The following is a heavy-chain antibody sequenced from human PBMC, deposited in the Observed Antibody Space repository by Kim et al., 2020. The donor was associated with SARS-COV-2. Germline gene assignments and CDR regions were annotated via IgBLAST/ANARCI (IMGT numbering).Heavy chain of an antibody. V-gene: IGHV1-46*01. J-gene: IGHJ4*02. Sequence: KFQGRVTMTGDTSTSTVYMELSSLRSEDTAVYYCARERDLVYSSSPNFDYWGQGTLVTVSS. D-gene: IGHD6-6*01. CDR3: ARERDLVYSSSPNFDY.